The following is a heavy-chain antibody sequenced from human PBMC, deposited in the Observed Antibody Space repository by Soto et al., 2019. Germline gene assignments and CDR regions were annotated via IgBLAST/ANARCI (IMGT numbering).Heavy chain of an antibody. D-gene: IGHD3-22*01. Sequence: EVQLVESGGGLVQPGGSLRLSCAASGFTFSSYWMSWVRQAPGKGLEWVANIKQDGSEKYYVDSVKGRFTISRDNAKNSLNLQMNSLRAEDTAVYYCARFTDYYESSGYFDYWGQGTLVTVSS. CDR3: ARFTDYYESSGYFDY. CDR1: GFTFSSYW. CDR2: IKQDGSEK. J-gene: IGHJ4*02. V-gene: IGHV3-7*01.